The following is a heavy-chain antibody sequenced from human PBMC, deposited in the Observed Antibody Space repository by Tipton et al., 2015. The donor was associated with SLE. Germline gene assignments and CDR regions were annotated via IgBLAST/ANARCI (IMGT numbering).Heavy chain of an antibody. V-gene: IGHV4-39*07. J-gene: IGHJ3*02. CDR3: ARTLDALDN. Sequence: TLSLTCTVSGGSISESTYSWDWIRQAPGKGLEWIGSMYFSGNTYYNPFLRSRVTISADTSKNQFSLKLTAVTAADTAVYYCARTLDALDNWGQGTMVTVSS. CDR1: GGSISESTYS. CDR2: MYFSGNT.